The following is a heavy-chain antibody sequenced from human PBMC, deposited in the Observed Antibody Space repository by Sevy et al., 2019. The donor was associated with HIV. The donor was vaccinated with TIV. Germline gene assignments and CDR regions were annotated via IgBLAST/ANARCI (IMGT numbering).Heavy chain of an antibody. CDR1: GFTFSSYS. CDR3: ASESTVAGTPGVYYFDY. CDR2: ISSSSSTI. V-gene: IGHV3-48*01. Sequence: GGSLRLSCAASGFTFSSYSMNWVRQAPGKGLEWVSYISSSSSTIYYADSVKGRFTISRDNAKNSLYLQMNSLRAEDTAVYYCASESTVAGTPGVYYFDYWGQGTLVTVSS. J-gene: IGHJ4*02. D-gene: IGHD6-19*01.